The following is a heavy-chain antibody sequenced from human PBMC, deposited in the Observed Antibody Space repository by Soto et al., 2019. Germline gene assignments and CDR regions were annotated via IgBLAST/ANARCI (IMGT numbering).Heavy chain of an antibody. V-gene: IGHV4-30-4*01. CDR1: RGSISGGDYY. J-gene: IGHJ4*02. CDR3: ARGPGYYYDSGGYYTYFDY. CDR2: IYYIGNT. Sequence: SETLSLTCTVSRGSISGGDYYWSWIRQPPGKGLEWIGYIYYIGNTYYNPSLNGRVIMSVDTSKNQFSLKLNSVTAADTAVYYCARGPGYYYDSGGYYTYFDYWGQGTLVTVSS. D-gene: IGHD3-22*01.